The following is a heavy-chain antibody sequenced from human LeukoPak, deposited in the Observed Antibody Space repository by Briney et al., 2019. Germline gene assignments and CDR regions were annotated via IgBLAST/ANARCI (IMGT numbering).Heavy chain of an antibody. CDR3: ARVDRRGYSDYTAILPDY. CDR2: IYPHDSAT. CDR1: GYNFISNW. J-gene: IGHJ4*02. Sequence: GESLKISCQGSGYNFISNWIGWVRQTPGKGLEFLGIIYPHDSATIYSPSFQGQVTVSADKSISTAYLQWNSLTASDTAMYYCARVDRRGYSDYTAILPDYWGQGTLVTVSS. D-gene: IGHD5-12*01. V-gene: IGHV5-51*01.